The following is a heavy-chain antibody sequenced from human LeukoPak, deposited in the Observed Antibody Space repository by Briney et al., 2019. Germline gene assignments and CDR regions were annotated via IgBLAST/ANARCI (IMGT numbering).Heavy chain of an antibody. D-gene: IGHD3-10*01. Sequence: GGSMRLSCAASGFTFSSYAMSWVRQAPGKGLEWVSAISGSGGSTYYADSVKGRFTISRDNSKNTLYLQMNSLRAEDTAVYYCARGLTYYYGSGSYSWFDPWGQGTLVTVSS. CDR2: ISGSGGST. J-gene: IGHJ5*02. CDR3: ARGLTYYYGSGSYSWFDP. V-gene: IGHV3-23*01. CDR1: GFTFSSYA.